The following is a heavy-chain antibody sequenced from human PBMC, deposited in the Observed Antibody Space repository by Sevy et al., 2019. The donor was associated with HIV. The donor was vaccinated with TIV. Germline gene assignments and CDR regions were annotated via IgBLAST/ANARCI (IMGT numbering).Heavy chain of an antibody. V-gene: IGHV3-21*01. CDR2: ISSGSNYI. CDR1: GFTFNKYN. CDR3: AREGSGRY. Sequence: GGSLRLSCAASGFTFNKYNMIWVRQAPGKGLEWVSFISSGSNYIYYADSVRGRFTTSRDNAKNSLYLQMNTLRAEDTAVCYCAREGSGRYWGQGTLVTVSS. D-gene: IGHD3-10*01. J-gene: IGHJ4*02.